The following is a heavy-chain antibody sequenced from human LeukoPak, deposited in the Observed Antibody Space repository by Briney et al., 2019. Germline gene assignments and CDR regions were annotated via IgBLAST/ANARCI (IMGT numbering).Heavy chain of an antibody. Sequence: GGSLRLSCAASGFTMRNYWMTWVRQASGKGLEWVANIRQDGNEQYYMDSVRGRFTISRDNAKNSLYLQMDSLRAEDTAVYYCASGDALDFWGQGTLVTVSS. CDR1: GFTMRNYW. D-gene: IGHD3-10*01. CDR2: IRQDGNEQ. V-gene: IGHV3-7*01. CDR3: ASGDALDF. J-gene: IGHJ4*02.